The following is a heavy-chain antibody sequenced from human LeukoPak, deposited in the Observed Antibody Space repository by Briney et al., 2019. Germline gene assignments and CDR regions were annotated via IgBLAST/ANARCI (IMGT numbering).Heavy chain of an antibody. CDR3: ARDRPGIAVAGDAFDI. V-gene: IGHV4-59*01. CDR2: IYNRGST. J-gene: IGHJ3*02. CDR1: GGSISSYY. Sequence: PSETPPLTCTVSGGSISSYYWSWIRQPPGKGLEWIGYIYNRGSTNYNPSLKSRVTISVDTSKNQFSLKLRSVTAADTAVYYCARDRPGIAVAGDAFDIWGQGTMVTVSS. D-gene: IGHD6-19*01.